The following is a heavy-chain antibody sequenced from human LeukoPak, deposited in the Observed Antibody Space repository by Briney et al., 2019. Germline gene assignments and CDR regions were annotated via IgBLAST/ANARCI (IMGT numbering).Heavy chain of an antibody. CDR3: ARLQSGYSSGWYP. D-gene: IGHD6-19*01. CDR1: GSRFTSYW. Sequence: GESLKISCQGSGSRFTSYWIGWVRQMPGKGLEWMGIIYPGDSDTRYSPSFQGQVTISADKSISTAYLQWSSLKASDTAMYYCARLQSGYSSGWYPWGQGTLVTVSS. V-gene: IGHV5-51*01. J-gene: IGHJ5*02. CDR2: IYPGDSDT.